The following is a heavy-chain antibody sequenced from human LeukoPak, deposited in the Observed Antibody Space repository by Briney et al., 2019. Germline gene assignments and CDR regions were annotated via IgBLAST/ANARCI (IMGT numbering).Heavy chain of an antibody. V-gene: IGHV4-34*01. CDR1: GGSFSGYY. Sequence: PSETLSLTCAVYGGSFSGYYWTWIRQPPGKGLEWIGEINHSGSTNYNPSLKSRVTISVDTSKNQFSLKLSSVTAADTAVYYCAREGGSQYDYGDYLPQNWFDPWGQGTLVTVSS. CDR2: INHSGST. CDR3: AREGGSQYDYGDYLPQNWFDP. J-gene: IGHJ5*02. D-gene: IGHD4-17*01.